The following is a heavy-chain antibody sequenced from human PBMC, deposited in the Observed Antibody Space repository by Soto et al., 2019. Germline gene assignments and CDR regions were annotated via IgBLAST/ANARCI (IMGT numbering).Heavy chain of an antibody. Sequence: SVKVSCKASGGTFSNYVVNWVRQAPGQGLEWMGRIIPISGAANYAQKFQGRVTVTADKSTSTSYMELSSLRSEDTAVYYCARDMTRTVVPYFDFWGQGTLVTVSS. J-gene: IGHJ4*02. CDR3: ARDMTRTVVPYFDF. CDR1: GGTFSNYV. CDR2: IIPISGAA. V-gene: IGHV1-69*06. D-gene: IGHD1-7*01.